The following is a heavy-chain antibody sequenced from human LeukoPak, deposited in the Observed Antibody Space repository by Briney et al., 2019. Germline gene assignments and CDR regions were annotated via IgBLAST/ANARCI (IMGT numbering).Heavy chain of an antibody. CDR2: INPNSGGT. Sequence: GASVKVSCKASGYTFTGYYMHWVRQAPGQGLEWMGWINPNSGGTNYAQKFQGRVTMTRDTSISTAYMELSRLRSDDTAVYYCARGYGGYRGGLYGESYFDYWGQGTLVTVSS. D-gene: IGHD5-12*01. J-gene: IGHJ4*02. V-gene: IGHV1-2*02. CDR3: ARGYGGYRGGLYGESYFDY. CDR1: GYTFTGYY.